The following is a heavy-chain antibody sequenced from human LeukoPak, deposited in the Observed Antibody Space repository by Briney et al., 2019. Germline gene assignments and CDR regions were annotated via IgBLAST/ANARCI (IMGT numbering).Heavy chain of an antibody. D-gene: IGHD3-22*01. CDR2: IIPIFGTA. CDR3: ASSRLNYYYDSSGYYIGGVWSDYYYGMDV. CDR1: GGTFSSYA. J-gene: IGHJ6*02. Sequence: SVKVSCKASGGTFSSYAISWVRQAPGQGLEWMGGIIPIFGTANYAQKFQGRVTITADESTSTAYMELSSLRSEDTAVHYCASSRLNYYYDSSGYYIGGVWSDYYYGMDVWGQGTTVTVSS. V-gene: IGHV1-69*13.